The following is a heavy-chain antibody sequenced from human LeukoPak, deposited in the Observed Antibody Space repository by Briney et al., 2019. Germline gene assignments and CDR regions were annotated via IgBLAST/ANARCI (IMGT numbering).Heavy chain of an antibody. CDR1: GFTFSSYG. J-gene: IGHJ4*02. CDR2: IRYDGSNK. D-gene: IGHD1-26*01. Sequence: GGSLRLSCAASGFTFSSYGMHWVRQAPGKRLEWVAFIRYDGSNKYYADSVKGRFTISRDNSKNTLYLQMNSLRAEDTAVYYCAILPLGGSYYVDYWGQGTLVTVSS. V-gene: IGHV3-30*02. CDR3: AILPLGGSYYVDY.